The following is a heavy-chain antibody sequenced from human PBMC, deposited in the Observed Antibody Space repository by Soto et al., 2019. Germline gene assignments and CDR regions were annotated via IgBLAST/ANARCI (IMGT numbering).Heavy chain of an antibody. D-gene: IGHD3-3*01. CDR3: VRQYFDFWTDYPDFDY. Sequence: QVQLVQSGAEMKRPGASVKVSCKASGYTFSKYDVSWERQAPGQGLEWLGLISPNSGRASYSEKFQGRVTMSTDTPTTTAYLELRSLRSDDTAVYYCVRQYFDFWTDYPDFDYWGQGTLVTVSS. V-gene: IGHV1-18*04. J-gene: IGHJ4*02. CDR1: GYTFSKYD. CDR2: ISPNSGRA.